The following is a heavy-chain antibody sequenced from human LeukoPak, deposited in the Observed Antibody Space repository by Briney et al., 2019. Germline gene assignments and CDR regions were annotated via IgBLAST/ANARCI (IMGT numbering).Heavy chain of an antibody. D-gene: IGHD3-10*01. J-gene: IGHJ4*02. Sequence: GESLKISCKGSGYIFTNYWISWVRQMPGKGLEWMGIIYPGDSDTRYSPSFQGQVTISADKSISTAYLQWSSLKASDTAMYYCARRPYYGSGEIDYWGQGTLVTVSS. V-gene: IGHV5-51*01. CDR3: ARRPYYGSGEIDY. CDR1: GYIFTNYW. CDR2: IYPGDSDT.